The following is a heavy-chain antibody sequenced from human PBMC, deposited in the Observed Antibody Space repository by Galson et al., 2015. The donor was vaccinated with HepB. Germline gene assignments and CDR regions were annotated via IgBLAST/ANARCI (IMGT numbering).Heavy chain of an antibody. Sequence: SLRLSCAASGFTFSSYSMNWVRQAPGKGLEWVSSISSSSSYIYYAGSVKGRFTISRDNAKNSLYLQMNSLRAEDTAVYYCARDSQVWKVVTARYYYYGMDVWGQGTTVTVSS. D-gene: IGHD2-21*02. J-gene: IGHJ6*02. CDR3: ARDSQVWKVVTARYYYYGMDV. CDR2: ISSSSSYI. V-gene: IGHV3-21*01. CDR1: GFTFSSYS.